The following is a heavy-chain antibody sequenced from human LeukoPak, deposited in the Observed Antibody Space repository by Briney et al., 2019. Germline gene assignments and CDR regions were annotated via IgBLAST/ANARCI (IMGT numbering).Heavy chain of an antibody. V-gene: IGHV1-2*02. CDR2: INPNSGGT. CDR3: ARRGPPRGYSYGYRGNWFDP. J-gene: IGHJ5*02. Sequence: ASVKVSCKASGYTFTSYGISWVRQAPGQGLEWMGWINPNSGGTNYAQKFQGRVTMTRDTSISTAYMELSRLRSDDTAVYYCARRGPPRGYSYGYRGNWFDPWGQGTLVTVSS. D-gene: IGHD5-18*01. CDR1: GYTFTSYG.